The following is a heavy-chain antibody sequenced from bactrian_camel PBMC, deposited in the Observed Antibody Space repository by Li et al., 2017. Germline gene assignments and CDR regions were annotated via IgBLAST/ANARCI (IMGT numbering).Heavy chain of an antibody. Sequence: HVQLVESGGGSVQAGGSLRLSCATSYFLYSTNCMYWFRQAPRKEREGVAVIDSNGSTRYGDSVKGRFTLSRHTRNLTLDLQMNSLETEDTAMYYCAACRTTAGFKHWGQGTQVTVS. CDR2: IDSNGST. J-gene: IGHJ4*01. CDR3: AACRTTAGFKH. CDR1: YFLYSTNC. V-gene: IGHV3S1*01.